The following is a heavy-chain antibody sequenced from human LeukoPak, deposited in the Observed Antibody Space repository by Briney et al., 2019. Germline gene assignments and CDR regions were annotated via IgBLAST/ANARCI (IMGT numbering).Heavy chain of an antibody. V-gene: IGHV1-2*02. CDR1: GYTFTGYY. CDR2: INPNSGGT. CDR3: ARLYGGYGNYYYYMDV. J-gene: IGHJ6*03. Sequence: ASVKVSCKASGYTFTGYYMHWVRQAPGQGLEWMGWINPNSGGTNYAQKFQGRVTMTRDTSISTAYMELSRLRSDDTAVYYCARLYGGYGNYYYYMDVWGKGTTVIVSS. D-gene: IGHD5-12*01.